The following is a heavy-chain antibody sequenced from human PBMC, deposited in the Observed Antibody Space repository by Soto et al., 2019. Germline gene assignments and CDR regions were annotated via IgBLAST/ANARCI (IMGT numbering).Heavy chain of an antibody. CDR2: IIPILGTA. J-gene: IGHJ4*02. V-gene: IGHV1-69*06. CDR1: GGTFSSYA. D-gene: IGHD1-20*01. Sequence: QVQLVQSGAEVKKPGSSVKVPCKASGGTFSSYALGWVRQAPGQGLEWMGGIIPILGTANYAQKFQGRVTITADKSTSTAYMELSSLRSEDTAVYYCARVGVTGTIDYWGQGTLVTVSS. CDR3: ARVGVTGTIDY.